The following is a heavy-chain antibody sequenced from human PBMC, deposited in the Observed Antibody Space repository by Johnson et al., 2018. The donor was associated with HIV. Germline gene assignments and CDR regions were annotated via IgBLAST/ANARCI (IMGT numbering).Heavy chain of an antibody. CDR2: IYNGTT. D-gene: IGHD1-14*01. V-gene: IGHV3-23*03. CDR3: TRESTEAFDV. Sequence: VQLVESGGGLVQPGGSLRLSCAASGFTFSSYAMSWVRQAPGKGLEWVSLIYNGTTFSADSVQGRFTISRDTSKNTLYLQLHSLRAEDTAVYYCTRESTEAFDVWGQGTMVTVSS. J-gene: IGHJ3*01. CDR1: GFTFSSYA.